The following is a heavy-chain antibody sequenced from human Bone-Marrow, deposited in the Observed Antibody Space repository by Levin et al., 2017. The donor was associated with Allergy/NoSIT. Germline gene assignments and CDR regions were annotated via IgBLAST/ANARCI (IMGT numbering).Heavy chain of an antibody. CDR3: ARGSFGELSLRRRFRRFDY. J-gene: IGHJ4*02. CDR1: GFTFSSYG. Sequence: GGSLRLSCAASGFTFSSYGMHWVRQAPGKGLEWVAVIWYDGSNKYYADSVKGRFTISRDNSKNTLYLQMNSLRAEDTAVYYCARGSFGELSLRRRFRRFDYWGQGTLVTVSS. CDR2: IWYDGSNK. D-gene: IGHD3-10*01. V-gene: IGHV3-33*01.